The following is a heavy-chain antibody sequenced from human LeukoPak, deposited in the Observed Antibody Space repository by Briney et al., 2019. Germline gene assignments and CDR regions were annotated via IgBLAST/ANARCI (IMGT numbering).Heavy chain of an antibody. D-gene: IGHD3-22*01. CDR1: GFTFSSYA. CDR2: ISYDGGNK. V-gene: IGHV3-30-3*01. CDR3: AREVYYYDSSGYTYYFDY. J-gene: IGHJ4*02. Sequence: GGSLRLSCAASGFTFSSYAMHWVRQAPGKGLEWVAVISYDGGNKYYADSVKGRFTISRDNSKNTLYLQMNSLRAEDTAVYYCAREVYYYDSSGYTYYFDYWGQGTLVTVSS.